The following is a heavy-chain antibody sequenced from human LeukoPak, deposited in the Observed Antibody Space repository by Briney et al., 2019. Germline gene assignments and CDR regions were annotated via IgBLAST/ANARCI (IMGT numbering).Heavy chain of an antibody. D-gene: IGHD2-2*01. CDR3: AKAFSTSRSGAES. Sequence: GGSLRLSCAASGFTFSTYAMSWVRRAPGKGLEWVSGTSSGGGGTYYADSVKGRFTISRDNSKNTLYLQMNSLRAEDTAVYYCAKAFSTSRSGAESWGQGTLVTVSS. J-gene: IGHJ5*02. V-gene: IGHV3-23*01. CDR2: TSSGGGGT. CDR1: GFTFSTYA.